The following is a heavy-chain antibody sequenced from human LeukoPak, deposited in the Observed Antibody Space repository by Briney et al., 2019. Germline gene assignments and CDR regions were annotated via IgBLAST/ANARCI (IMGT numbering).Heavy chain of an antibody. D-gene: IGHD3-9*01. J-gene: IGHJ3*02. CDR2: ISGTGGST. CDR1: GFTFSTYV. CDR3: AKDKYYDILTGSEAFDI. V-gene: IGHV3-23*01. Sequence: GGSLRLSCAASGFTFSTYVMSWVRQAPGKGLEWVSAISGTGGSTYYADSVKGRFTISRDNSKNTLYLQMNSLRAEDTAVYYCAKDKYYDILTGSEAFDIWGQGTMVTVSS.